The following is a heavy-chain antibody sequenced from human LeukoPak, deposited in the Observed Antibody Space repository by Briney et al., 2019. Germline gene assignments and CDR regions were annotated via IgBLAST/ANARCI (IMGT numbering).Heavy chain of an antibody. Sequence: ASVKVSCKASGFTFTSSAMQWVRQARGQRLEWIGWIVVGSGNTNYAQKFQERVTITRDMSTSTAYMELSSLRSEDTAVYYCAATSVYYDFWSGYSGHYYYVDVWGKGTTVTVSS. V-gene: IGHV1-58*02. CDR1: GFTFTSSA. CDR3: AATSVYYDFWSGYSGHYYYVDV. CDR2: IVVGSGNT. J-gene: IGHJ6*03. D-gene: IGHD3-3*01.